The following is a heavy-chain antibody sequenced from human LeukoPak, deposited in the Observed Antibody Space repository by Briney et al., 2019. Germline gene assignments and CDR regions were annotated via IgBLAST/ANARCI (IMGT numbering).Heavy chain of an antibody. CDR2: LSTDGSRT. D-gene: IGHD3-10*01. Sequence: PGGSLRLSCTASGFTFSRYWMHWVRQAPGKGLEWVSRLSTDGSRTTYADSVKGRFIISRDNAKNTVYLQMNSLRAEDTAVYYCARDAETVRAFDYWGQGTLVTVSS. CDR3: ARDAETVRAFDY. J-gene: IGHJ4*02. CDR1: GFTFSRYW. V-gene: IGHV3-74*01.